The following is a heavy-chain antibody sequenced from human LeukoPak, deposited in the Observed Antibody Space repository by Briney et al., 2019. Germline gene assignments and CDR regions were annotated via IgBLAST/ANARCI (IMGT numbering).Heavy chain of an antibody. CDR3: ARDGSGVWFDY. J-gene: IGHJ4*02. CDR2: INAYNGDT. D-gene: IGHD5-12*01. V-gene: IGHV1-18*01. Sequence: ASVKVSCKASNYTFTSYGISWVRQAPGQGLEWMAWINAYNGDTNYAQKLQGRVTLTTNTSTSTAYMELRSLRSDDTAVYYCARDGSGVWFDYWGQGTLVTVSS. CDR1: NYTFTSYG.